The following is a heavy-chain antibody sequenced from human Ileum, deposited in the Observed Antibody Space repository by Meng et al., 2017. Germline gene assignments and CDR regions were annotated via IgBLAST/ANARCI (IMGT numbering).Heavy chain of an antibody. CDR1: GFTFSSYA. D-gene: IGHD6-19*01. CDR3: VLGSGWSFKY. V-gene: IGHV3-7*01. Sequence: GGSLRLSCAASGFTFSSYAMSWVRQAPGKGLEWVANMKQDGSEIYYVDSVKGRFTISRDNAENSLQLQMDSLRGEDTAIYYCVLGSGWSFKYWGQGTLVTGAS. CDR2: MKQDGSEI. J-gene: IGHJ4*02.